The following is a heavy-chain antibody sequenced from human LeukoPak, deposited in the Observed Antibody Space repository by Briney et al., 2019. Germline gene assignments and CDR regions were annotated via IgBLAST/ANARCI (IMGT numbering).Heavy chain of an antibody. D-gene: IGHD2-2*01. V-gene: IGHV3-74*01. CDR1: GFTFSSYW. CDR3: ARGGDQPDFYYYYMDV. CDR2: INNDGSST. J-gene: IGHJ6*03. Sequence: GGSLRLSCGASGFTFSSYWMHWVRQAPGKGLVWVSRINNDGSSTSYADSVQGRFTISRDNAKNTLYLQMNSLRAEDTAVYYCARGGDQPDFYYYYMDVWGKGTTVTISS.